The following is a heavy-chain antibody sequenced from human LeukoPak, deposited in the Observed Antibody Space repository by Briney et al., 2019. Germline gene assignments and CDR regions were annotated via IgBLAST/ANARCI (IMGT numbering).Heavy chain of an antibody. CDR1: GGSISSYY. V-gene: IGHV4-59*01. J-gene: IGHJ4*02. CDR3: ARGSGYERSFDY. Sequence: PSETLSLTCTVSGGSISSYYWSWIRQPPGKGLEWIGYIYYSGSTNYNPSLKSRVTISVDTSKNQFSLKLSSVTAADTAVYYCARGSGYERSFDYWGQGTLVTVSS. D-gene: IGHD5-12*01. CDR2: IYYSGST.